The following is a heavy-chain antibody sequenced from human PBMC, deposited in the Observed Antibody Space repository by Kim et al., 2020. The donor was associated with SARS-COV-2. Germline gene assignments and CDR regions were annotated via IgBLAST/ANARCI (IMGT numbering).Heavy chain of an antibody. CDR2: IRSKANSYAK. D-gene: IGHD1-1*01. Sequence: GGSLRLSCAASGFTFSGSPLHWVRQASGKGLEWVGRIRSKANSYAKGYAASVKGRFTISRDDSKNTAYLEMNGLKTEDTAVYYCTRIPATTLAFWDAFDIWGQGTMVTVSS. CDR1: GFTFSGSP. CDR3: TRIPATTLAFWDAFDI. J-gene: IGHJ3*02. V-gene: IGHV3-73*01.